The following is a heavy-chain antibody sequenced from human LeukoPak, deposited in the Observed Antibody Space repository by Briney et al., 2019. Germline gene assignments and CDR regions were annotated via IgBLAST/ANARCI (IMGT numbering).Heavy chain of an antibody. D-gene: IGHD3-16*02. CDR1: GFTFNDYA. V-gene: IGHV3-43D*03. CDR3: AKSGNDYVWENYLQTGLGYFDH. CDR2: ISWDGGST. J-gene: IGHJ4*01. Sequence: GGSLRLSYAASGFTFNDYAMHWVRQPPGKGLEWGSRISWDGGSTYYADSVKGRFIISRDNSKNSLYLQMNSLRDADTALYYCAKSGNDYVWENYLQTGLGYFDHWGHGALVTVSS.